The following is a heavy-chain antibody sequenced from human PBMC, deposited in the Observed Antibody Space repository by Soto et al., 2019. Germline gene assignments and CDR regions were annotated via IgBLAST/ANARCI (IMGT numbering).Heavy chain of an antibody. CDR3: ITAPLR. Sequence: QLVESGGGFVKPGMSLRLTCEASGFNFSNAWMTWVRQAPGKGLERVGLIRSQGDGGAADYAAPVRGRFTISRDDSQTLVFLHMDNLQPEYTAVYYSITAPLRWGQGTLVTVSS. CDR2: IRSQGDGGAA. V-gene: IGHV3-15*01. CDR1: GFNFSNAW. J-gene: IGHJ4*02.